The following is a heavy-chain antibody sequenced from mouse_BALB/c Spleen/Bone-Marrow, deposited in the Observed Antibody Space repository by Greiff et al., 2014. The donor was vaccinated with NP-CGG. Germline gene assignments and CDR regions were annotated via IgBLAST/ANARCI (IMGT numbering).Heavy chain of an antibody. V-gene: IGHV1S130*01. CDR2: IHPNSGNT. Sequence: QVQLQQSGSVLVRPGTSVNLSCKASGFTFTSSWMHWAKQRPGQGLEWIGGIHPNSGNTYYNEKFKGKATLTVDSSSSTAYVDLSSLTSEDSAVYFCARSYRFWYFDVWGAGTTVTVSS. CDR1: GFTFTSSW. J-gene: IGHJ1*01. D-gene: IGHD2-14*01. CDR3: ARSYRFWYFDV.